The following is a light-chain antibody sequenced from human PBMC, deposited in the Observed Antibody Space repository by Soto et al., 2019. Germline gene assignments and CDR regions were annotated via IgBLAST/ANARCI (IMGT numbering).Light chain of an antibody. CDR3: QHYNTYARA. Sequence: DIQMTQSPSTLSASVGDRITITCRASQSISTWLAWYQQKPGKAPKLLIYKASSLQSGVPSRFSGSGSATEFTLTISSLQHDDFATYYCQHYNTYARAFGQGAKVEIQ. CDR2: KAS. V-gene: IGKV1-5*03. CDR1: QSISTW. J-gene: IGKJ1*01.